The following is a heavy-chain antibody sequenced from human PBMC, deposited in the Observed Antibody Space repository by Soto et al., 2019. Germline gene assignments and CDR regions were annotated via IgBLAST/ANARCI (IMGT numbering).Heavy chain of an antibody. CDR1: GSSISSNYW. J-gene: IGHJ4*02. D-gene: IGHD5-18*01. V-gene: IGHV4-28*01. CDR2: IFSTGST. CDR3: ASKPNSLYYFDF. Sequence: QVQLQESGPGLVKPSDTLSLTCGVSGSSISSNYWWGWIRQTPGKGLEWIGYIFSTGSTYYNPSLQRRVTLSVDTSNNQFALRLNSVTAVDTAVYYCASKPNSLYYFDFWGQGTLVTVSP.